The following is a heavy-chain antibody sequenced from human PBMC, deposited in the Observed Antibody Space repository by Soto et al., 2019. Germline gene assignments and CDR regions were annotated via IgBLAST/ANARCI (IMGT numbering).Heavy chain of an antibody. D-gene: IGHD5-12*01. Sequence: TLSLTCSVSVGSITTCGYYWSWIRQHPMKGLEWIGHIYYSGNTYYNPSLKGRVTISLGTSSNQFSLKLSSVTAADTAVYYCARARYRSHYYIDNWRQGPLVVVSS. J-gene: IGHJ4*02. V-gene: IGHV4-31*03. CDR3: ARARYRSHYYIDN. CDR1: VGSITTCGYY. CDR2: IYYSGNT.